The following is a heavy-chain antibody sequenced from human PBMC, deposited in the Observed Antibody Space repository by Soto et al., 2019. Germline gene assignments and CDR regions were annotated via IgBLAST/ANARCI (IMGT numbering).Heavy chain of an antibody. CDR3: ARGDVLRFLEWLSSYYYGMDV. V-gene: IGHV1-8*01. CDR2: MNPNSGNT. Sequence: QVQLVQSGAEAKKPGASVKVSCKASGYTFTSYDINWVRQATGQGLEWMGWMNPNSGNTGYAQKFQGRVTMTRNTSISTAYMELSSLRSEDTAVYYCARGDVLRFLEWLSSYYYGMDVWGQGTTVTVSS. D-gene: IGHD3-3*01. CDR1: GYTFTSYD. J-gene: IGHJ6*02.